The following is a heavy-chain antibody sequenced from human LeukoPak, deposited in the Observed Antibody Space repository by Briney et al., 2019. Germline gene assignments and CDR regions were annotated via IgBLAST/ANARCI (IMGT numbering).Heavy chain of an antibody. V-gene: IGHV3-23*01. CDR2: ISGSGGST. Sequence: GGSLRLSCAASGFTFSSYAMSWVRQAPGKGLEWVSSISGSGGSTYYADSVKGRFTISRDNSKNTLYLQMNSLRAEDTAVYYCAKGRKSGSPTSDFDYWGQGTLVTVFS. D-gene: IGHD1-26*01. CDR1: GFTFSSYA. CDR3: AKGRKSGSPTSDFDY. J-gene: IGHJ4*02.